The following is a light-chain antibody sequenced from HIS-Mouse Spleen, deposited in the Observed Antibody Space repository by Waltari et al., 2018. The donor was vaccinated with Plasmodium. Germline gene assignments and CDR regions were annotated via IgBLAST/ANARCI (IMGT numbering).Light chain of an antibody. CDR3: SSYAGSNNLV. CDR1: SSDVGGYNY. Sequence: QSALTQPPSASGSPGQSVTISCTAPSSDVGGYNYFSWYQQHPGKAPKLMIYEGSKRPSGVPDRFSGSKSGNTASLTVSGLQAEDEADYYCSSYAGSNNLVFGGGTKLTVL. V-gene: IGLV2-8*01. CDR2: EGS. J-gene: IGLJ2*01.